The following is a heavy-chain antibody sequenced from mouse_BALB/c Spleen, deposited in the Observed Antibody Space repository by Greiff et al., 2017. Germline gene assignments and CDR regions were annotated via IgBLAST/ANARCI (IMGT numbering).Heavy chain of an antibody. CDR2: ISSGSSTI. V-gene: IGHV5-17*02. CDR1: GFTFSSFG. CDR3: ARGGYYGYNYFDY. Sequence: EVHLVESGGGLVQPGGSRKLSCAASGFTFSSFGMHWVRQAPEKGLEWVAYISSGSSTIYYADTVKGRFTISRDNPKNTLFLQMTSLRSEDTAMYYCARGGYYGYNYFDYWGQGTTLTVSS. D-gene: IGHD1-2*01. J-gene: IGHJ2*01.